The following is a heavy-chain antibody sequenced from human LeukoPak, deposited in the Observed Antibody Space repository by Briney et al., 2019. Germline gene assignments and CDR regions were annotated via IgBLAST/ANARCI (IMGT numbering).Heavy chain of an antibody. CDR1: GYSFTNYY. V-gene: IGHV1-18*01. Sequence: ASVKVSCKASGYSFTNYYITWVRQAPGQGLECMGWISGYNGNTNYAQTLQGRVTMTTDTSTSTTYMELRSLRSDDTAVYYCARAYSSGWYSNWGQGTLVTVSS. D-gene: IGHD6-19*01. CDR3: ARAYSSGWYSN. CDR2: ISGYNGNT. J-gene: IGHJ4*02.